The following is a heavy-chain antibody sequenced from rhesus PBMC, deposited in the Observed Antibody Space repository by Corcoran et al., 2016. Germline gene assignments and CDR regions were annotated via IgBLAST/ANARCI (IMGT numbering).Heavy chain of an antibody. J-gene: IGHJ4*01. CDR2: IKSKAYGGTA. Sequence: VQLVESGVGVVQPGGSMRRSCESSDFTFSNSGIGRAGQRTGQGIEWVARIKSKAYGGTADYAASVKGRFTISREASKTTLYLQMTTLKTEDTAVYYCTTLLDWLPFDYWGQGVLVTVSS. CDR1: DFTFSNSG. V-gene: IGHV3-30*01. D-gene: IGHD3-3*01. CDR3: TTLLDWLPFDY.